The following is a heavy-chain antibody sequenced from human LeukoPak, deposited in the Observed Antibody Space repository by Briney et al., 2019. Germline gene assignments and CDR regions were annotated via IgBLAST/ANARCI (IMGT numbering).Heavy chain of an antibody. Sequence: SVKVSCKASGGTFSSYAISWVRQAPGQGLEWMGGIIPIFGTANYAQKFQGRVTITADESTSTAYMELSSLRSGDTAVYYCARDLAVAGFLDYWGQGTLVTVSS. CDR3: ARDLAVAGFLDY. V-gene: IGHV1-69*13. CDR1: GGTFSSYA. D-gene: IGHD6-19*01. CDR2: IIPIFGTA. J-gene: IGHJ4*02.